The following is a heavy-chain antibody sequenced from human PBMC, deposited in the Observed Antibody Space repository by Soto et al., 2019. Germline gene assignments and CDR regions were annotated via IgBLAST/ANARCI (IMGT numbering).Heavy chain of an antibody. CDR1: GFTFSSYA. V-gene: IGHV3-30-3*01. D-gene: IGHD5-18*01. CDR3: TMDTPMVPYGLDV. J-gene: IGHJ6*02. CDR2: ISYDGSNK. Sequence: GGSLRLSCAASGFTFSSYAMHWVRQAPGKGLEWVAVISYDGSNKYYADSVKGRFTISRDNSKNTAYLQMNSLKVDDTAVYYCTMDTPMVPYGLDVWGQGTTVTVSS.